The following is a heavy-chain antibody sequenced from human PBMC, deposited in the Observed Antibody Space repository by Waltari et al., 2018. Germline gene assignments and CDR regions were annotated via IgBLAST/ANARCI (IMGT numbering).Heavy chain of an antibody. Sequence: EVQLVESGGGLVQPGGSLRLSCAASGFTFSSYWMSWVRQAPGKGLDWVAKRKQDGSEKDYVDSVKCRFTISRDNAKNSLYLQMNSLRAEDTAVYYCARAGGYSYGSPIDYWGQGTLVTVSS. J-gene: IGHJ4*02. D-gene: IGHD5-18*01. V-gene: IGHV3-7*01. CDR1: GFTFSSYW. CDR2: RKQDGSEK. CDR3: ARAGGYSYGSPIDY.